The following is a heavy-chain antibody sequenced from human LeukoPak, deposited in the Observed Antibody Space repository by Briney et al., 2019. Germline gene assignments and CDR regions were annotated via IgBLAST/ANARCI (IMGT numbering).Heavy chain of an antibody. CDR1: GYTFTSYG. CDR2: ISAYNGNT. V-gene: IGHV1-18*01. D-gene: IGHD3-9*01. Sequence: ASVKVSCKASGYTFTSYGISWVRQAPGQGLEWMGWISAYNGNTNYAQKLQGRVTMTTDTSTSTAYMELRSLRSDDTAVYYCARDYPHILRYFDWRCYYMDVWGKGTTVTISS. J-gene: IGHJ6*03. CDR3: ARDYPHILRYFDWRCYYMDV.